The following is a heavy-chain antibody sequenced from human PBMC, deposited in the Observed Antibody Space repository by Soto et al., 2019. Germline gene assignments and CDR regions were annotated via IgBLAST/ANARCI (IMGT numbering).Heavy chain of an antibody. CDR2: IWYDGSNK. CDR3: ARDPIDVVVVAATTDNHYYYYYMDV. J-gene: IGHJ6*03. CDR1: GFTFSSYG. V-gene: IGHV3-33*01. D-gene: IGHD2-15*01. Sequence: GGSLRLSCAASGFTFSSYGMHWVRQAPGKGLEWVAVIWYDGSNKYYADSVKGRFTISRDNSKNTLYLQMNSLRAEDTAVYYCARDPIDVVVVAATTDNHYYYYYMDVWGKGTTVTVSS.